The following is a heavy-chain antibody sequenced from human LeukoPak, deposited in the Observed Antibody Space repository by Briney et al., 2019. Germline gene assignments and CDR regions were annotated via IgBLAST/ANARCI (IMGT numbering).Heavy chain of an antibody. Sequence: SETLSLTCSVSGGSLSSSSYYWSWIRQPPGKGLEWIGYIYYSGSTNYNPSLKSRVTISVDTSKNQFSLKLSSVTAADTAVYYCARGFTRTPDYWGQGTLVTVSS. CDR2: IYYSGST. CDR1: GGSLSSSSYY. D-gene: IGHD2-2*01. V-gene: IGHV4-61*01. J-gene: IGHJ4*02. CDR3: ARGFTRTPDY.